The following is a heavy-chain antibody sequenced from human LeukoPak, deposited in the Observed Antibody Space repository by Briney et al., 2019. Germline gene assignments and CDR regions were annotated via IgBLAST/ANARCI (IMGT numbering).Heavy chain of an antibody. J-gene: IGHJ4*02. CDR2: VYYSGST. V-gene: IGHV4-30-4*08. Sequence: SSRTLSLTCTVSGGSVSSGYYCWGWIRQPPGKGLEWIGYVYYSGSTYYNPSLKSRVTISVDTSKNQFSLKLSSVTAADTAVYYCARDGMVRGVFDYWGQGTLVTVSS. CDR1: GGSVSSGYYC. D-gene: IGHD3-10*01. CDR3: ARDGMVRGVFDY.